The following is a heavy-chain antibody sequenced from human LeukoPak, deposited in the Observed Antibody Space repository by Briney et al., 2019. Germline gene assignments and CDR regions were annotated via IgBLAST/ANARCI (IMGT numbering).Heavy chain of an antibody. CDR2: ISGSGGGT. CDR1: GFTFSSYA. CDR3: AKANSLLLWFGELLES. J-gene: IGHJ4*02. Sequence: PGGSLRLSCAASGFTFSSYAMSWVRQAPEKGLEWLSAISGSGGGTYYADSVKGRFTISRDNSKNTLYLQMNSLRAEDTAVYFCAKANSLLLWFGELLESWGQGTLVTVSS. V-gene: IGHV3-23*01. D-gene: IGHD3-10*01.